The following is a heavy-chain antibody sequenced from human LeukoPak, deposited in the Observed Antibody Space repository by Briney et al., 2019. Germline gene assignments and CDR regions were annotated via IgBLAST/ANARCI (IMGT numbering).Heavy chain of an antibody. CDR1: GYTFTGYY. CDR3: AREASIAARPGFDY. CDR2: INPNSGGT. V-gene: IGHV1-2*02. Sequence: ASVKVSCKASGYTFTGYYMHWVRQAPGQGLEWMGWINPNSGGTNYAQKFQGRVTVTRDTSISTAYMELSRLRSDDTAVYYCAREASIAARPGFDYWGQGTLVTVSS. D-gene: IGHD6-6*01. J-gene: IGHJ4*02.